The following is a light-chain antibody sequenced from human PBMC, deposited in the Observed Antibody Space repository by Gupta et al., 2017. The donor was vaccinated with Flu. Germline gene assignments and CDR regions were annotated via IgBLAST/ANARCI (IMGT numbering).Light chain of an antibody. CDR3: SSYTSSSTPYWV. CDR2: EVS. CDR1: SSDVGGYNY. Sequence: QSALTQPASVSGSPGQSLTISCPGPSSDVGGYNYVSWYQQHPGKAPKLMIYEVSNRPSGVSNRFSGSKSGNTASLTISGLQAEDEADYYCSSYTSSSTPYWVFGGGTKLTVL. V-gene: IGLV2-14*01. J-gene: IGLJ3*02.